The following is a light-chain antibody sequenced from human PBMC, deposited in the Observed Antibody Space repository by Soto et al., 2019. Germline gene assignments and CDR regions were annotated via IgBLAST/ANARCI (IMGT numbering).Light chain of an antibody. CDR2: DVT. V-gene: IGLV2-11*01. CDR3: CSYGATYTYV. Sequence: QSALTQPRSVSGSPGQSVTISCTGTGSDVGNYNYVSWFQQHPGKAPKLMIYDVTKRPSGVPDRFSGSKSGNTASLTISGLQAEDEADYYCCSYGATYTYVFGNGTKVTVL. CDR1: GSDVGNYNY. J-gene: IGLJ1*01.